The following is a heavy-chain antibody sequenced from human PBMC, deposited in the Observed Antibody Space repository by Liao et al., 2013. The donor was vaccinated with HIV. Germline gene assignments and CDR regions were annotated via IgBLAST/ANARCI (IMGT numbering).Heavy chain of an antibody. CDR2: IKHSGST. V-gene: IGHV4-34*02. J-gene: IGHJ3*02. CDR3: ARVMVYSGSWEAFDI. D-gene: IGHD6-13*01. CDR1: GGSFSSHY. Sequence: QVQLQQWGAGLLKPSETLSLTCAVYGGSFSSHYWSWIRQSPGKGLEWIGKIKHSGSTTHNPSLKSRVTMSVDTSKKQFSLKLSSVTAADTAIYYCARVMVYSGSWEAFDIWGQGTMVTVSS.